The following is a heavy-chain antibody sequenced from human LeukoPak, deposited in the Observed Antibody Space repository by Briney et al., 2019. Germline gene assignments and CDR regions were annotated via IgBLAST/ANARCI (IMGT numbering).Heavy chain of an antibody. CDR3: GRRGSLSYYGPGSYYNLAYYYYGMDV. CDR2: INHSGST. J-gene: IGHJ6*02. D-gene: IGHD3-10*01. V-gene: IGHV4-34*01. Sequence: SETLSLTCAVYGGSFSGYYWSWIRQPPGKGLEWIGEINHSGSTNYNPSLKSRVTISVDTSKNQFSLKLSSVTAADTAVYYCGRRGSLSYYGPGSYYNLAYYYYGMDVWGQGTSVTVSS. CDR1: GGSFSGYY.